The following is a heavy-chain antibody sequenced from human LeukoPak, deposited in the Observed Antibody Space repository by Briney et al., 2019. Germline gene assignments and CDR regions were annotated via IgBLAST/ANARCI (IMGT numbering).Heavy chain of an antibody. J-gene: IGHJ4*02. CDR3: ARSGFGGSGSYPDY. D-gene: IGHD3-10*01. CDR1: GGSISSGGYY. Sequence: SETLSLTCTVSGGSISSGGYYWSWIRQHPGKGLEWIGYIYYSGSTYYNPSLKSRVTISVDTSKNQFSLKLSSVTAADTAVYYCARSGFGGSGSYPDYWGQGTLVTVSS. CDR2: IYYSGST. V-gene: IGHV4-31*03.